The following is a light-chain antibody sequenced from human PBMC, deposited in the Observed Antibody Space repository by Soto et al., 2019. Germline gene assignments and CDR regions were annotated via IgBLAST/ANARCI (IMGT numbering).Light chain of an antibody. CDR3: MQSTHFPHT. Sequence: DIVLTQTPLSSPVTLGQPASFSCRSSQSLVDSDGYTYLSWLHQRPGQPPRLLLYKVSSRFPGVPDRVSGSGAVTDFTLTLNRVEAEDVGVYYCMQSTHFPHTFCQGTKLEIK. CDR2: KVS. CDR1: QSLVDSDGYTY. J-gene: IGKJ2*01. V-gene: IGKV2-24*01.